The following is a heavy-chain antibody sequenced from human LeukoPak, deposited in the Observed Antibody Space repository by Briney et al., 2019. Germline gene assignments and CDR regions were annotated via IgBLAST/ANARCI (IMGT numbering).Heavy chain of an antibody. CDR1: GFTFSSYW. CDR2: IKQDGSEK. J-gene: IGHJ4*02. V-gene: IGHV3-7*01. D-gene: IGHD3-10*01. Sequence: GGSLRLSCAASGFTFSSYWMSWVRQAPGKGLEWVANIKQDGSEKYYVDSVKGRFTISRDNAKNSLYLQMNSLRAEDTAVYYCAREWFGELLWTRGTTPDYWGQGTLVTVSS. CDR3: AREWFGELLWTRGTTPDY.